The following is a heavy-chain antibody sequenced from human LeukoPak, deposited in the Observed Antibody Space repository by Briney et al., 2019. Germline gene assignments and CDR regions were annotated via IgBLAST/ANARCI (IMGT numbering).Heavy chain of an antibody. CDR1: GYTFTGYY. CDR3: ARAPSVLYYGMDV. Sequence: GASVKVSCKASGYTFTGYYMHWVRQAPGQGLEWMGWINPNSGGTNYAQKFQGRVTITADKSTSTAYMELSSLRSEDTAVYYCARAPSVLYYGMDVWGQGTTVTVSS. D-gene: IGHD5/OR15-5a*01. CDR2: INPNSGGT. J-gene: IGHJ6*02. V-gene: IGHV1-2*02.